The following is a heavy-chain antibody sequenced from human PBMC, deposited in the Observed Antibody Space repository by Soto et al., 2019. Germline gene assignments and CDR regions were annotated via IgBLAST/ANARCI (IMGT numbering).Heavy chain of an antibody. CDR2: ISGTGGGS. V-gene: IGHV3-23*01. J-gene: IGHJ4*02. CDR3: ATGSSGTYRYYFDY. D-gene: IGHD3-10*01. Sequence: PGGSLRLSCAASGFTFSSYAMSWVRQAPGKGLEWVSGISGTGGGSYYADSVKGRFTVSRDNSKNTLYLQMNSLRADDTAVYYCATGSSGTYRYYFDYWGQGTLVTVSS. CDR1: GFTFSSYA.